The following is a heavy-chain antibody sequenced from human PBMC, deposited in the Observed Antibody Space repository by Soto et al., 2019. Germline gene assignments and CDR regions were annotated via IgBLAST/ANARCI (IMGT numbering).Heavy chain of an antibody. J-gene: IGHJ6*02. Sequence: GGSLRLSCAASESTFRVYAMSWVRQAPGKGLEWVSAISGSGGGTYYADSVKGRFSISRDNSKNTLYLQMNSLRADDTAVYYCAKDGLGTPYLMDVWGQGTTVTSP. CDR1: ESTFRVYA. D-gene: IGHD1-1*01. V-gene: IGHV3-23*01. CDR2: ISGSGGGT. CDR3: AKDGLGTPYLMDV.